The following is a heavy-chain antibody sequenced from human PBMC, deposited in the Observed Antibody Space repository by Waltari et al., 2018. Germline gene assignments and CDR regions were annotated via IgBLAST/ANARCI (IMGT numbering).Heavy chain of an antibody. CDR3: ARAAYSSSWWFDY. J-gene: IGHJ4*02. Sequence: EVQLVESGGGLVQPGGSLRLSCAASGFTFSSYAMHWVRQAPGKGLEYVSAISSNGGSTYYANSVKGRFTISRDNSKNTLYLQMGSLRAEDMAVYYCARAAYSSSWWFDYWGQGTLVTVSS. CDR1: GFTFSSYA. V-gene: IGHV3-64*01. D-gene: IGHD6-13*01. CDR2: ISSNGGST.